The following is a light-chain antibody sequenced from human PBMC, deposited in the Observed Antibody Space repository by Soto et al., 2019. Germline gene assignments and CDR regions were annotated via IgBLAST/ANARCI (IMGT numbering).Light chain of an antibody. J-gene: IGKJ3*01. Sequence: AIRMTQSPSSLSASTGDRVTITCRASQGISSYLACYQQKPGKAPKLLIYAASTLQSGVPSRFSGSGYGTDFTLTISCLQSEDLATYDCQPYYSYPRTFGPGTQVDIK. CDR3: QPYYSYPRT. CDR1: QGISSY. CDR2: AAS. V-gene: IGKV1-8*01.